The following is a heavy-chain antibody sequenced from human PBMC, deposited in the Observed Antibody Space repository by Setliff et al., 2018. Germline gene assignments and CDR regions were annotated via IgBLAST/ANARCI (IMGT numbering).Heavy chain of an antibody. J-gene: IGHJ5*02. Sequence: ASVKVSCKASGYTFTGYFIHWVRQAPGQGLEWMGWINPDSGGTNYAQKFQGRVTMTRDTFISTAYMELSRLRSDDTAVYSCARSRLYGGWFDPWAREPWSPS. V-gene: IGHV1-2*02. CDR3: ARSRLYGGWFDP. CDR1: GYTFTGYF. CDR2: INPDSGGT. D-gene: IGHD4-17*01.